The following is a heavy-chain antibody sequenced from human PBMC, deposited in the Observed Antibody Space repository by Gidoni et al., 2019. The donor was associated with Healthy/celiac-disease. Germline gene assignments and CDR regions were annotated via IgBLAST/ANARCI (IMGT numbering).Heavy chain of an antibody. CDR3: ARLAEVYPFDY. D-gene: IGHD2-8*01. CDR1: GGSISSSSYY. CDR2: IYYSGST. Sequence: QLQLQESGPGLVKPSETLSLTCTVSGGSISSSSYYWGWIRQPPGKGLEWIGSIYYSGSTYYNPSLKSRVTISVDTSKNQFSLKLSSVTAADTAVYYCARLAEVYPFDYWGQGTLVTVSS. J-gene: IGHJ4*02. V-gene: IGHV4-39*01.